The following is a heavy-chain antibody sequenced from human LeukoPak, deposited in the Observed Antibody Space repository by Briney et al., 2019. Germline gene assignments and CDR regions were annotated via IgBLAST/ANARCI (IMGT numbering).Heavy chain of an antibody. D-gene: IGHD5-24*01. Sequence: SETLSLTCTVSGGSISSYYWSWIRQPPGKGLEWIGFIYYSGSANYNPSLKSRVTISVDTSKNQLSLKLSSVTAADTAVYYCAREMPPGKHGYNPTRGPDAFDIWGQGTMVTVSS. CDR2: IYYSGSA. CDR1: GGSISSYY. V-gene: IGHV4-59*01. J-gene: IGHJ3*02. CDR3: AREMPPGKHGYNPTRGPDAFDI.